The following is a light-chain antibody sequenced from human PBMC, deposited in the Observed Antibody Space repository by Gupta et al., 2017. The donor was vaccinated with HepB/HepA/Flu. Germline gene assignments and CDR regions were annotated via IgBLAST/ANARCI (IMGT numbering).Light chain of an antibody. J-gene: IGKJ5*01. V-gene: IGKV3-20*01. CDR1: QTITSNY. CDR3: QQYGSSPIT. Sequence: EMVLTQSPGTLSLSPGERATLSCRASQTITSNYLAWYQQKPGEAPRLLMYGATSRATGVPDRFSGSGSGTDFTLTISRLEPEDFVVYYCQQYGSSPITFGQGTRVEIK. CDR2: GAT.